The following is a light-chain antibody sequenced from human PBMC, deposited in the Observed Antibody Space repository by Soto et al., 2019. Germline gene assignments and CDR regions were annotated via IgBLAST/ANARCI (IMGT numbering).Light chain of an antibody. CDR2: LNSDGSH. J-gene: IGLJ3*02. Sequence: QPVLTQSPSASASLGASVKLTCTLSSGHSSYAIAWHQQQPEKGPRYLMKLNSDGSHSKGDGIPDRFSGSSSGAERYLTISSLQSEDEADYYCPTWGTGIWVFGGGTKPTVL. CDR3: PTWGTGIWV. V-gene: IGLV4-69*01. CDR1: SGHSSYA.